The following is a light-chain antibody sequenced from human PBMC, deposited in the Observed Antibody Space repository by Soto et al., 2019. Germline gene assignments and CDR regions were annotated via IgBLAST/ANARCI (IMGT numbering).Light chain of an antibody. CDR3: AAWDDSLNGLYV. J-gene: IGLJ1*01. CDR2: SNN. CDR1: SSNIGSNT. Sequence: QSVLTQPPSASGTPGQRVTSSCSGSSSNIGSNTVNWYQQLPGTAPKLLIYSNNQRPSGVPDRFSGSKSGTSASLAMSGLQSEDEADYYCAAWDDSLNGLYVFGTGTKVSVL. V-gene: IGLV1-44*01.